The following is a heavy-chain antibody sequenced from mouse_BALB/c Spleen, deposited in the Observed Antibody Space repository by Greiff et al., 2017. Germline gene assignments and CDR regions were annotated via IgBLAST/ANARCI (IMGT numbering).Heavy chain of an antibody. CDR1: GDSITSGY. D-gene: IGHD4-1*01. Sequence: EVQLVESGPSLVKPSQTLSLTCSVTGDSITSGYWNWIRKFPGNKLEYMGYLSYSGSTYYHPSLKSRISITRDTSKNQYYLQLNSVTTEDTATYYCARSNWDGAWFAYWGQGTLVTVSA. CDR2: LSYSGST. V-gene: IGHV3-8*02. CDR3: ARSNWDGAWFAY. J-gene: IGHJ3*01.